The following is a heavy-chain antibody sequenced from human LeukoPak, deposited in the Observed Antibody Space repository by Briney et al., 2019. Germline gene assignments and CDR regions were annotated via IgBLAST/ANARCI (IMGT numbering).Heavy chain of an antibody. CDR1: GFTFSSYA. CDR3: AKDPYYDFWSGYPHAEYFQH. D-gene: IGHD3-3*01. CDR2: ISGSGGST. V-gene: IGHV3-23*01. J-gene: IGHJ1*01. Sequence: GGSLRLSCAACGFTFSSYAMSWVRQAPGKGLEWVSAISGSGGSTYYADSVKGRFTISRDNSKNTLYLQMNSLRAEDTAVYYCAKDPYYDFWSGYPHAEYFQHWGQGTLVTVSS.